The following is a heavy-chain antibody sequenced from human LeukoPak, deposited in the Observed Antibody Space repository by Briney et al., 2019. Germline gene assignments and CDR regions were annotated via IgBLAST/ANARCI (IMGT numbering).Heavy chain of an antibody. CDR2: IYYSGST. CDR1: GGSISSYY. J-gene: IGHJ6*02. Sequence: SETLSLTCTVSGGSISSYYWSWIRQPPGKGLEWIGYIYYSGSTNYNPSLKSRVTISVDTSKNQFSLKLSSVTAADTAVYYCALRSDYYYYGMDAWGQGTTVTVSS. CDR3: ALRSDYYYYGMDA. V-gene: IGHV4-59*08. D-gene: IGHD3-16*02.